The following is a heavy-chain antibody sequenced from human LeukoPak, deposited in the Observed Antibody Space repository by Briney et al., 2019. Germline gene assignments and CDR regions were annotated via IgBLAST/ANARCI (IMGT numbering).Heavy chain of an antibody. CDR1: GFTFSSYG. J-gene: IGHJ3*02. CDR2: IRYDGSSK. V-gene: IGHV3-30*02. CDR3: AKLRGKDGVRDSYDM. Sequence: GGSLRLSCAASGFTFSSYGMHWVRQAPGKGLEWVAFIRYDGSSKYYADSVKGRFTISRDNSRNTLYLQMNSLRGEDTAVYYCAKLRGKDGVRDSYDMWGQGTMVTVSS.